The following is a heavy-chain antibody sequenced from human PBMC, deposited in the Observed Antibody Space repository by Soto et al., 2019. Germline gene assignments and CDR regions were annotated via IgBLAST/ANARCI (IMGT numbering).Heavy chain of an antibody. D-gene: IGHD6-19*01. CDR1: GGTFSSYA. Sequence: QVQLVQSGAGVKKPGSSVKVSCKASGGTFSSYAISWVRQAPGQGLEWMGGIIPIFGTANYEQKFQGRVTITADESTSTAYMELSSLRSEDTAVYYCARTRIAVAGPEYFQHWGQGTLVTVSS. CDR2: IIPIFGTA. CDR3: ARTRIAVAGPEYFQH. J-gene: IGHJ1*01. V-gene: IGHV1-69*12.